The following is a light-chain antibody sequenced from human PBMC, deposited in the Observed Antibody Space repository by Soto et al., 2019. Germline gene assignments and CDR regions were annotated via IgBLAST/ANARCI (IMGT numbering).Light chain of an antibody. CDR1: SSNMGTNT. CDR2: SDN. V-gene: IGLV1-44*01. CDR3: AAWDGSLNHIL. Sequence: QSVLTQPPSASGTPGQRVTISCSGSSSNMGTNTVNWYQHLPGTAPKLLIYSDNQRPSGVPDRFSGSKSGTSASLAITGLQSEDEAEYYCAAWDGSLNHILFGGGTKLTVL. J-gene: IGLJ2*01.